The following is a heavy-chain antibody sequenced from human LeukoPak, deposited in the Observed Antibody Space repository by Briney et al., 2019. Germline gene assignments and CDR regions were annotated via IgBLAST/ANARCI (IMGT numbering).Heavy chain of an antibody. V-gene: IGHV4-39*07. D-gene: IGHD6-13*01. Sequence: PSETLSLTCTVSGGSFSINSYYWGWIRQPPAKGVEWNGRIYHSGSTYSNPDVKIRLIPSQDKAHNVFSLKLTAVTAADTAVYYCASHSPSTSWYALDYWGPGTLVTVSS. CDR1: GGSFSINSYY. CDR2: IYHSGST. J-gene: IGHJ4*02. CDR3: ASHSPSTSWYALDY.